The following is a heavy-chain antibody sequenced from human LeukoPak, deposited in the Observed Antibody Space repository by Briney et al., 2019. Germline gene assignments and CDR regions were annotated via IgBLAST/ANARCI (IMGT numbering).Heavy chain of an antibody. CDR2: INPNSGVT. D-gene: IGHD4-17*01. V-gene: IGHV1-2*02. CDR1: GYTFTGYY. J-gene: IGHJ4*02. CDR3: ASGKVTTLDFDY. Sequence: GATVKVSCKASGYTFTGYYMHWVRQAPGQGLEWMGWINPNSGVTYYAQNFQGRVTMTRDTSISTAYMELSRLTSDDTAVYYCASGKVTTLDFDYWGQGTLVTVSS.